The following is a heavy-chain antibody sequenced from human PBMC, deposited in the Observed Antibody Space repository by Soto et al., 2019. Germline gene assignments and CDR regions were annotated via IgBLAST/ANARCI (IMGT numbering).Heavy chain of an antibody. D-gene: IGHD5-18*01. CDR1: GFTFSSYE. CDR3: ARVPGQLGYFYSMDA. Sequence: PGGSLRLSCAATGFTFSSYEINWVRQAPGKGLEWVSYISSSGNTIYYADSVRGRFTISRDNAKNSLSLQMNSLRAEDTAVYYCARVPGQLGYFYSMDAWGQGTKVTVSS. CDR2: ISSSGNTI. J-gene: IGHJ6*02. V-gene: IGHV3-48*03.